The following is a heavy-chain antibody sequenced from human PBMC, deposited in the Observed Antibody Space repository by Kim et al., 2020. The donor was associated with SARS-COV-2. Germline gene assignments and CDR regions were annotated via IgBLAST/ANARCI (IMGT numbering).Heavy chain of an antibody. CDR2: IWYDGSNK. CDR1: GFTFSSYG. D-gene: IGHD5-12*01. CDR3: ARDRLRGIYGMDV. Sequence: GGSLRLSCAASGFTFSSYGMHWVRQAPGKGLEWVAVIWYDGSNKYYADSVKGRFTISRDNSKNTLYLQMNSLRAEDTAVYYCARDRLRGIYGMDVWGQGTTVTVSS. V-gene: IGHV3-33*01. J-gene: IGHJ6*02.